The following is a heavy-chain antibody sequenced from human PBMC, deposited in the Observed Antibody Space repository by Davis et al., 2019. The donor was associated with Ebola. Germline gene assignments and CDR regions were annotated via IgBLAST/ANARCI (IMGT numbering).Heavy chain of an antibody. Sequence: LRLSCTVSGGSISSGGYYWSWIRQHPGKGLGWIGYIYYSGSTYYNPSLKSRVTISVDTSKNQFSPKLSSVTAADTAVYYCASSPYYYDSSNYYYGMDVWGKGTTVTVSS. CDR1: GGSISSGGYY. V-gene: IGHV4-31*03. CDR2: IYYSGST. J-gene: IGHJ6*04. CDR3: ASSPYYYDSSNYYYGMDV. D-gene: IGHD3-22*01.